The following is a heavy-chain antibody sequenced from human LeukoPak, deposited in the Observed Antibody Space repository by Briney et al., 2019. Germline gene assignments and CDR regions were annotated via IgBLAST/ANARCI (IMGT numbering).Heavy chain of an antibody. CDR3: ASVDNDLWSGVFDY. CDR2: ISGSGGST. Sequence: GGSLRLSCAASGFTFSSYALSWVRQAPGKGLEWDSAISGSGGSTYYADSVKGRFTISRDNSKNTLYLQTNSLRAEDTAVYYCASVDNDLWSGVFDYWGQGTLVTVSS. V-gene: IGHV3-23*01. D-gene: IGHD3-3*01. CDR1: GFTFSSYA. J-gene: IGHJ4*02.